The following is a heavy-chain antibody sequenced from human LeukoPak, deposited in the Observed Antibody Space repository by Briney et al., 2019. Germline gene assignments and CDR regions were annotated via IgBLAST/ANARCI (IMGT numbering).Heavy chain of an antibody. CDR2: ISGSGGST. CDR1: GFTVSSNY. V-gene: IGHV3-23*01. J-gene: IGHJ5*02. CDR3: ATYGSGSYTLDWFDP. Sequence: GGSLRLSCAASGFTVSSNYMSWVRQAPGKGLEWVSAISGSGGSTYYADSVKGRFTISRDNSKNTLYLQMNSLRAEDTAVYYCATYGSGSYTLDWFDPWGQGTLVTVSS. D-gene: IGHD3-10*01.